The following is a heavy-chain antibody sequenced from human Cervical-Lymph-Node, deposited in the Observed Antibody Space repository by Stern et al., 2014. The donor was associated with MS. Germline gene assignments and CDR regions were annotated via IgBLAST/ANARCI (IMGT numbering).Heavy chain of an antibody. V-gene: IGHV4-59*01. CDR3: TRATGAATAMLY. CDR2: VNDRGDT. Sequence: QVQLQESGPGLVKPSETLSLNCTVSGGSMKTYFWNWVRQPPGRGLEWIGSVNDRGDTNYSPSLKSRVTISIDASKSQFSIKLQSVTAADTAIYYCTRATGAATAMLYWGQGSLLTVS. J-gene: IGHJ4*02. CDR1: GGSMKTYF. D-gene: IGHD1-14*01.